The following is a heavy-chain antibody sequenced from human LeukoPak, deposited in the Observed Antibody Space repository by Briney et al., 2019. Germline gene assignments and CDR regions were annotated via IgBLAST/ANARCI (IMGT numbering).Heavy chain of an antibody. CDR2: FDPEDGET. Sequence: ASVKVSCKVSGYTLTELSMHWVRRAPGKGLEWMGGFDPEDGETIYAQKFQGRVTMTEDTSTDTAYMELSCLSSEDTAVYYCATVRKYSSSSPFDYWGQGTLVTVSS. CDR1: GYTLTELS. D-gene: IGHD6-6*01. V-gene: IGHV1-24*01. CDR3: ATVRKYSSSSPFDY. J-gene: IGHJ4*02.